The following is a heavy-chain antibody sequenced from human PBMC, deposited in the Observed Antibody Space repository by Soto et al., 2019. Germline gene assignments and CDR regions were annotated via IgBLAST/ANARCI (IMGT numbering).Heavy chain of an antibody. CDR2: IFYSGIS. J-gene: IGHJ6*03. D-gene: IGHD6-13*01. CDR1: GDSLSFYY. Sequence: TLSLTCTVSGDSLSFYYWTWIRQAPGKGLEWMGYIFYSGISSYNPSLKSRVTMSVDPSKNQFSLKLSSVTAADTAVYFCARAVSTSWLFSYMDVWGKGTTVTVSS. CDR3: ARAVSTSWLFSYMDV. V-gene: IGHV4-59*01.